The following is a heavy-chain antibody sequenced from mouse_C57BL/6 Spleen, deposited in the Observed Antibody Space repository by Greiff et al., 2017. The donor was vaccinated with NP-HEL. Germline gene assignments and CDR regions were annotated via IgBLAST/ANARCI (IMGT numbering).Heavy chain of an antibody. CDR1: GYTFTTYP. J-gene: IGHJ2*01. Sequence: VKVVESGAELVKPGASVKMSCKASGYTFTTYPIEWMKQNHGKSLEWIGNFHPYNDDTKYNEKFKGKATLTVEKSSSTVYLELSRLTSDDSAVYYCARGHYYGSSPYYFDYWGQGTTLTVSS. CDR2: FHPYNDDT. D-gene: IGHD1-1*01. CDR3: ARGHYYGSSPYYFDY. V-gene: IGHV1-47*01.